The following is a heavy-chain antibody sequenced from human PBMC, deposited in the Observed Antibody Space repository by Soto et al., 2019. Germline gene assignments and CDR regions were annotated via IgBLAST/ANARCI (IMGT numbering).Heavy chain of an antibody. CDR2: ISYDGSNK. J-gene: IGHJ4*02. V-gene: IGHV3-30*18. CDR1: GFTFSSYG. D-gene: IGHD6-19*01. Sequence: GGSLRLSCAASGFTFSSYGMHWVRQAPGKGLEWVAVISYDGSNKYYADSVKGRFTISRDNSKNTLYLQMNSLRAEDTAVYYCAKVRLGSGWTDYWGQGTLVTVSS. CDR3: AKVRLGSGWTDY.